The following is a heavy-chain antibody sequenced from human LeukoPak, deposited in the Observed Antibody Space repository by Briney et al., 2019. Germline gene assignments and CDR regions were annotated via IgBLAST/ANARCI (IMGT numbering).Heavy chain of an antibody. D-gene: IGHD4-23*01. V-gene: IGHV4-39*01. CDR1: GGSISSSSYY. Sequence: SQTLSLTCTVSGGSISSSSYYWGWIRQPPGKGLEWIGSIYYSGSTYYNPSLKRRVTISVDTSKNQFSLKLSSVTAADTAVYVCARHDPIISTVVGERAFDIWGRGTMVTVSS. CDR3: ARHDPIISTVVGERAFDI. J-gene: IGHJ3*02. CDR2: IYYSGST.